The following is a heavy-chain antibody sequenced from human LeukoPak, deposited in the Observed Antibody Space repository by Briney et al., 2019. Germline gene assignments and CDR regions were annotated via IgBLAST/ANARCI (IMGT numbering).Heavy chain of an antibody. D-gene: IGHD1-20*01. CDR1: GFTFSSYE. J-gene: IGHJ4*02. CDR2: ISSSSSYI. CDR3: ARAHNWKYGTFDY. Sequence: PRGSLRLSCAASGFTFSSYEMNWVRQAPGKGLEWVSSISSSSSYIYYADSVKGRFTISRDNAKNSLYLQMNSLRVEDTAVYYCARAHNWKYGTFDYWGQGTLVTVSS. V-gene: IGHV3-21*01.